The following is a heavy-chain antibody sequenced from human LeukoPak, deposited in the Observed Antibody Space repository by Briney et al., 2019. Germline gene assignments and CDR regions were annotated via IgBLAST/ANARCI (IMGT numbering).Heavy chain of an antibody. CDR1: GFAFSAFS. J-gene: IGHJ5*02. V-gene: IGHV3-11*01. CDR3: ARDAWRDSGWTQLDS. Sequence: GGSLRLSCGASGFAFSAFSMAWVRQAPGKGLEWVSYIGGSGATKYSADSVKGRFTISRDNAKNSVFLQMDSLRVEDTAVYYCARDAWRDSGWTQLDSWGPGTLVTVSS. CDR2: IGGSGATK. D-gene: IGHD3/OR15-3a*01.